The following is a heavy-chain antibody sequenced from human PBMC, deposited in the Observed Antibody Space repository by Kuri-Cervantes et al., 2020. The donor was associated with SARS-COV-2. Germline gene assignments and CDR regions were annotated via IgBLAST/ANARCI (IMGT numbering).Heavy chain of an antibody. D-gene: IGHD2-21*02. CDR1: SGSLSGYY. J-gene: IGHJ4*02. Sequence: SQTLSLTCAVYSGSLSGYYWSWIRQPPGMGLEWIGEINHRGITNYNPSLKSRVTISVDTSTNQFSLKLSSVTAADTAVYYCARPHCRGGGYCYSGLLFDYWGQGTRVTCSS. CDR2: INHRGIT. V-gene: IGHV4-34*01. CDR3: ARPHCRGGGYCYSGLLFDY.